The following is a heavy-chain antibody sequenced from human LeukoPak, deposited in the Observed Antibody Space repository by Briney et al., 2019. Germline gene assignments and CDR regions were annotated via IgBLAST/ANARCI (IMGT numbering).Heavy chain of an antibody. Sequence: QSGGSLRLSCAASGFTFSNYGIHWVRQAPGKGLEWVAFIQYDGSNKYYADSVKGRFTISRDNSKNTLYLQMNSLRAEDTAVYYCARGWNYYDSSGYYDYWGQGTLVTVSS. D-gene: IGHD3-22*01. V-gene: IGHV3-30*02. CDR3: ARGWNYYDSSGYYDY. CDR2: IQYDGSNK. J-gene: IGHJ4*02. CDR1: GFTFSNYG.